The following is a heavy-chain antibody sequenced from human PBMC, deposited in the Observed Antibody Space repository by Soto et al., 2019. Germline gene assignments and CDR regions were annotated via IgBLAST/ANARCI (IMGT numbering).Heavy chain of an antibody. V-gene: IGHV4-38-2*01. CDR1: GYSISSGYY. Sequence: SETLSLTGAVSGYSISSGYYWGWIRQRPGKGLEWIGSIYHSGSTYYNPSLKSRVTISVDTSKNQFSLKLSSVTAADTAVYYCARKKGAGTEYYYYGMDVWGQGTTVTVSS. CDR2: IYHSGST. D-gene: IGHD6-19*01. J-gene: IGHJ6*02. CDR3: ARKKGAGTEYYYYGMDV.